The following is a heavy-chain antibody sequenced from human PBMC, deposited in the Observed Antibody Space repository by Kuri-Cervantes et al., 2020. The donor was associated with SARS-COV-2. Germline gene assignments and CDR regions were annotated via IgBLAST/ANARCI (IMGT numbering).Heavy chain of an antibody. CDR2: IDWDDDK. V-gene: IGHV2-70*04. J-gene: IGHJ4*02. D-gene: IGHD2-2*01. CDR1: GFSLSTSGMR. Sequence: SGPTLVKPTQTLTLTCTFSGFSLSTSGMRVSWIRQPPGKALEWLARIDWDDDKYYSTSLKTRLTISKDTSKNQVVLTMTNMDPVDTATYYCARILPDCSSTSCPFDYWGQGALVTVSS. CDR3: ARILPDCSSTSCPFDY.